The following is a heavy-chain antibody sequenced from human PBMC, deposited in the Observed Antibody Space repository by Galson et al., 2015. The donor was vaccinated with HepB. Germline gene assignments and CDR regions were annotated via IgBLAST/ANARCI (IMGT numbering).Heavy chain of an antibody. CDR3: AREFAGGSYFSGVGYFDY. CDR1: GGTFSSYT. Sequence: SVKVSCKASGGTFSSYTISWVRQAPGQGLEWMGRIIPILGIANYAQKFQGRVTITADKSTSTAYMELSSLRSEDTAGYYCAREFAGGSYFSGVGYFDYWGQGTLVTVSS. J-gene: IGHJ4*02. CDR2: IIPILGIA. D-gene: IGHD1-26*01. V-gene: IGHV1-69*04.